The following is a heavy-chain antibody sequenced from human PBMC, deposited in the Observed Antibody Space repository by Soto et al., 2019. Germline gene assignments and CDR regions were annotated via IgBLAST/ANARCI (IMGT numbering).Heavy chain of an antibody. Sequence: SVEVSCKAAAGTFRSYAMSWVRQAPGQGLEWMGGIIPMFGTPNYAQNFKGRLTITADESTRTAYMELSSLRSEDTAVYYCAGXVVAVIAFGYQYYGMDAWGQGTTVTVSS. CDR3: AGXVVAVIAFGYQYYGMDA. CDR1: AGTFRSYA. D-gene: IGHD2-21*01. V-gene: IGHV1-69*13. CDR2: IIPMFGTP. J-gene: IGHJ6*02.